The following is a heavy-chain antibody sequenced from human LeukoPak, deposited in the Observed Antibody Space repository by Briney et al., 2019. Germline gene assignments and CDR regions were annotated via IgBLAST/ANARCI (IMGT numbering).Heavy chain of an antibody. CDR3: AKGPSGSYPPGFDY. CDR2: IRYDGSNK. V-gene: IGHV3-30*02. CDR1: GFTFSSYG. D-gene: IGHD1-26*01. J-gene: IGHJ4*02. Sequence: GGSLRLSCAASGFTFSSYGMHWVRQAPGKGLEWVAFIRYDGSNKYYADSVKGRFTICRDNSKNTLYLQMNSLRAEDTAVYYCAKGPSGSYPPGFDYWGQGTLVTVSS.